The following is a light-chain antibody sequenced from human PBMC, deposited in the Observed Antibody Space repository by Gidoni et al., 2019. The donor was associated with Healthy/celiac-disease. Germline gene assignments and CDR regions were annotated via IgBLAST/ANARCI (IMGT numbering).Light chain of an antibody. CDR3: QQYNSYSYT. Sequence: DIHITQSPSTLSASVGDRVTITCRASQSISSWFAWYQQKPGKAPKLLIYDASSLESGVPSRFSGSGSGTEFTLTISSLQPDDFATYYCQQYNSYSYTFGQGTKLEIK. J-gene: IGKJ2*01. CDR2: DAS. CDR1: QSISSW. V-gene: IGKV1-5*01.